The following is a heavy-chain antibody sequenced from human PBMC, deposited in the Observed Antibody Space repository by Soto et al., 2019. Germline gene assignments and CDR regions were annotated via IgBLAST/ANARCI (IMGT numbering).Heavy chain of an antibody. CDR1: GGSVSSGSYY. CDR3: AREGYYYDSSGYQTGWYFDL. CDR2: IYYSGST. D-gene: IGHD3-22*01. Sequence: QVQLQESGPGLVKPSETLSLTCTVSGGSVSSGSYYWSWIRQPPGKGLEWIGYIYYSGSTHYNPSLKSRVTISVDPSKNQFSLKLSSVTAADTAVYYCAREGYYYDSSGYQTGWYFDLWGRGTLVTVSS. V-gene: IGHV4-61*01. J-gene: IGHJ2*01.